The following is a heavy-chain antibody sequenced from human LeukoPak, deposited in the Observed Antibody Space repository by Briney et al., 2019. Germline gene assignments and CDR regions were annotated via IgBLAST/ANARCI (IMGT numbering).Heavy chain of an antibody. CDR3: ARETGLYYFDY. J-gene: IGHJ4*02. CDR1: GGSISNYY. D-gene: IGHD1-14*01. CDR2: IYYSGST. Sequence: TSETLSLTCTVSGGSISNYYWSWIRQPPEKGLEWIGYIYYSGSTYYNPPLKSRVTISVDTSKNQFSLKLSSVTAADTAVYFCARETGLYYFDYWGQGTLVTVSS. V-gene: IGHV4-59*12.